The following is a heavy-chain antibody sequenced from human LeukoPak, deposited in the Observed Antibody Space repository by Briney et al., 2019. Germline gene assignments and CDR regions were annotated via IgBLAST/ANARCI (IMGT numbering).Heavy chain of an antibody. Sequence: GGSLRLSCAASGFTFSDYYMSWIRQGPGKGLEWVSYISISGSTIYYAGSVKGRLTISRDNAKNSLYLQMNSLRAEDTAVYYCAGSYSSGWGRAFDIWGQGTMVTVSS. CDR3: AGSYSSGWGRAFDI. CDR2: ISISGSTI. D-gene: IGHD6-19*01. V-gene: IGHV3-11*04. CDR1: GFTFSDYY. J-gene: IGHJ3*02.